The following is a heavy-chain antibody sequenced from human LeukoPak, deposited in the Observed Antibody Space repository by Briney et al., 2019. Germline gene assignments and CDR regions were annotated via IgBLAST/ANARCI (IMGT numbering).Heavy chain of an antibody. CDR3: ARGGITMVRGVLAL. D-gene: IGHD3-10*01. J-gene: IGHJ4*02. CDR1: GGTFSSYA. CDR2: ISPIFGTA. V-gene: IGHV1-69*06. Sequence: ASVKVSCKASGGTFSSYAISWVRQAPGQGLEWMGGISPIFGTANYAQKFQGRVTITADKSTSTAYMELSSLRSEDTAVYYCARGGITMVRGVLALWGQGTLVTVSS.